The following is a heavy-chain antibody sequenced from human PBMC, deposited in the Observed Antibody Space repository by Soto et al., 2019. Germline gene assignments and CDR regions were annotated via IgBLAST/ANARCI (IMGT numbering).Heavy chain of an antibody. D-gene: IGHD3-3*01. CDR1: GFSFGSYA. CDR2: ISGSDGKT. V-gene: IGHV3-23*01. Sequence: PGGSLRLSCAASGFSFGSYALSWVRQAPGKGLEWVSTISGSDGKTFYADSVKGRFSISRDTSQSTLYLQMNRVRADDTAMYYCARWSYLDYWGQGTRVTVSS. CDR3: ARWSYLDY. J-gene: IGHJ4*02.